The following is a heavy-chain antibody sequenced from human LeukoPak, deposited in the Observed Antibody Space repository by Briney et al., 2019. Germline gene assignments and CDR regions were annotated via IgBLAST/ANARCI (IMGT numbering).Heavy chain of an antibody. CDR3: ARVLVQLWLREDY. CDR1: GFTFSDYY. V-gene: IGHV3-11*04. Sequence: GGSLRLSCAASGFTFSDYYMSWIRQAPGKGLEWVSYISSSGSTIYYADSVKGRFTISRDNAKNSLYLQMNSLRAEDTAVYYCARVLVQLWLREDYWGQGTLVTVSS. D-gene: IGHD5-18*01. CDR2: ISSSGSTI. J-gene: IGHJ4*02.